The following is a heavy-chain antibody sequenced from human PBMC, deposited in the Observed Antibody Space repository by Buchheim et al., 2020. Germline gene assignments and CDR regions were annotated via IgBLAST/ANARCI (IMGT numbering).Heavy chain of an antibody. CDR1: GFTVSSNY. D-gene: IGHD3-22*01. J-gene: IGHJ4*02. Sequence: EVQLVESGGGLVQPGGSLRLSCAASGFTVSSNYMSWVRQAPGKGLEWVSVIYSGGSTYYADSVKGRFTISRENSKNTLYLQMNSLRAEDTAVYYCAREEDYYDSSGQPLWGQGTL. V-gene: IGHV3-66*01. CDR2: IYSGGST. CDR3: AREEDYYDSSGQPL.